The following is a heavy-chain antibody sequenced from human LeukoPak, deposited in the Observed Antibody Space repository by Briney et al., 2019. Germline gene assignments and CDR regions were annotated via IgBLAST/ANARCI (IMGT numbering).Heavy chain of an antibody. CDR3: ARDFVRRTGKPTVFDY. D-gene: IGHD3-10*01. J-gene: IGHJ4*02. CDR1: GGSFSGYY. V-gene: IGHV4-34*01. Sequence: PSETLSLTCAVYGGSFSGYYWSWIRQPPGKGLEWIGEINHSGSTNYNPSLKSRVTISVDTSKNQFSLKLSSVTAADTAVYYCARDFVRRTGKPTVFDYWGQGTLVTVSS. CDR2: INHSGST.